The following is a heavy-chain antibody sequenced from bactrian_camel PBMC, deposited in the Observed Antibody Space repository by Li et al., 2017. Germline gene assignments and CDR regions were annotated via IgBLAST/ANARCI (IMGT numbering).Heavy chain of an antibody. J-gene: IGHJ4*01. CDR3: AANVWGVDRLCPLANEYKY. CDR2: IHTSASRT. Sequence: HVQLVESGGGLVPPGGSLRLSCVASGYTFNEHCMAWFRQTPGKGREGVASIHTSASRTRYGDFVKGRFTISKDNAKNTLYLQMNSLKPEDTAMYYCAANVWGVDRLCPLANEYKYWGQGTQVTVS. CDR1: GYTFNEHC. D-gene: IGHD3*01. V-gene: IGHV3S1*01.